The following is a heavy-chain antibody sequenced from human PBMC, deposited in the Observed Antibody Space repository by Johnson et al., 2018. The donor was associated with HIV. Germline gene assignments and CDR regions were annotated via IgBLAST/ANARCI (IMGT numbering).Heavy chain of an antibody. CDR2: ISNDGSDK. D-gene: IGHD2-8*01. CDR1: GFTFSRYA. CDR3: ARDVLGAFDI. J-gene: IGHJ3*02. V-gene: IGHV3-30-3*01. Sequence: QVQLVESGGGVVQPGRSLRLSCAASGFTFSRYAMHWVRQAPGKGLEWVAVISNDGSDKYYADSVKGRFTISRDNSKNTLYLQMNSLRAEDTAVYYCARDVLGAFDIWGQGTMVTVSS.